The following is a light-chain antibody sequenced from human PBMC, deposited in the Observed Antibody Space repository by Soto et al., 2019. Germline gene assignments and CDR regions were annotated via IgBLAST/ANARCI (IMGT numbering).Light chain of an antibody. CDR3: QKYSSVPV. J-gene: IGKJ3*01. Sequence: DIQMTQSPTSLSASVGDRVTITCRASQDISNFVAWYQQKPGKALKLLIYAASTLQSGVPSRFSGSGSGTDFTLTINSLQPEDVETYSCQKYSSVPVFGPGTKVEIK. CDR2: AAS. CDR1: QDISNF. V-gene: IGKV1-27*01.